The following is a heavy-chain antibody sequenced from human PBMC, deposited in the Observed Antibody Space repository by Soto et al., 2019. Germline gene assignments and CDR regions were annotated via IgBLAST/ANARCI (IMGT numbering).Heavy chain of an antibody. J-gene: IGHJ4*02. CDR1: GFAFGSIA. CDR2: TSYDGSNI. Sequence: GGSLRLSCAASGFAFGSIAMHWVRQAPGKGLEWVAMTSYDGSNIYYGDSMKGRFTISRDNPKNTPFLQMNDLGVEDSAVYYCAREKGLRLDYWGRGTLVTVSS. D-gene: IGHD3-22*01. V-gene: IGHV3-30-3*01. CDR3: AREKGLRLDY.